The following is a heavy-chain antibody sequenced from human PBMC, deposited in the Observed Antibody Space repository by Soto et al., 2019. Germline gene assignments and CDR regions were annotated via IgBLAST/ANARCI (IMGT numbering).Heavy chain of an antibody. CDR3: AKGNMPQGGDYYYMDL. D-gene: IGHD1-26*01. CDR1: GFTFRTYA. CDR2: ISGGADNT. Sequence: GSLRLSCAASGFTFRTYAMTWVRQAPGKGLEWVSTISGGADNTYYADSVKGRFAISRDNSKNTLYLQINSLRADDTAVYFCAKGNMPQGGDYYYMDLWGKGTTVTVSS. J-gene: IGHJ6*03. V-gene: IGHV3-23*01.